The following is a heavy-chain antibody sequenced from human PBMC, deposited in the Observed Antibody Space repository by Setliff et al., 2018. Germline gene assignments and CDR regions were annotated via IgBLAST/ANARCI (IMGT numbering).Heavy chain of an antibody. CDR3: ARSYDSGFYHQRDAYDI. CDR1: GYSFTRYY. D-gene: IGHD3-22*01. Sequence: ASVKVSCKTSGYSFTRYYMYWVRQAPGQGLEWMGIINIGGGSTTYAQKFQGRITMTTDTSTSTSYMELRSLRSDDTAVYYCARSYDSGFYHQRDAYDIWGQGTMVTVSS. CDR2: INIGGGST. J-gene: IGHJ3*02. V-gene: IGHV1-46*01.